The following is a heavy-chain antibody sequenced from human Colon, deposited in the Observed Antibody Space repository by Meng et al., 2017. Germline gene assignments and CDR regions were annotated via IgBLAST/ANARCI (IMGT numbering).Heavy chain of an antibody. D-gene: IGHD6-19*01. J-gene: IGHJ5*02. Sequence: QVPLLQWGPGLFNPSDHLFLNCRVYGGYFSGYYWRWIRQPPGKGLEWIGEINHSGSTNYNPSLKSRVTISVDTSKIQFSLKLSSVTAADTAVYYCARERLSSGWYGGRWFDPWGQGTLVTVSS. CDR3: ARERLSSGWYGGRWFDP. CDR1: GGYFSGYY. CDR2: INHSGST. V-gene: IGHV4-34*01.